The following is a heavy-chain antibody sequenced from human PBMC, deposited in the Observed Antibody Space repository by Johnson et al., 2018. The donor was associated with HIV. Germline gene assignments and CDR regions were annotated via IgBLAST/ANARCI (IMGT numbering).Heavy chain of an antibody. V-gene: IGHV3-30*18. CDR3: AKLQYCSGGSCYFDAFDI. CDR1: GFTFSSYA. D-gene: IGHD2-15*01. CDR2: ISYDGSNK. Sequence: QVQLVESGGGVVQPGRSLRLSCAASGFTFSSYAMHWVRQAPGKGLEWVAVISYDGSNKYYADSVKGRFTISRDNSKNTLYLQMNRLRAEDTAVYYCAKLQYCSGGSCYFDAFDIWGQGTMVTGSS. J-gene: IGHJ3*02.